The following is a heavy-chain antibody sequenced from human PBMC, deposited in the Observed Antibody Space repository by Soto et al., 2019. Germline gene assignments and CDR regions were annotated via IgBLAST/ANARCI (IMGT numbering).Heavy chain of an antibody. CDR2: ISYDGGNR. V-gene: IGHV3-30-3*01. D-gene: IGHD3-9*01. CDR3: AKGGRGTIFWLDFDY. CDR1: GFTFGSFA. J-gene: IGHJ4*02. Sequence: QVQLVESGGGAVQPGKSLRLSCAASGFTFGSFAMHWVRQAPGKGLEWVAVISYDGGNRYYADSVKGRFTISRDNFKNTLYLQMNSLRAEDTAVYYCAKGGRGTIFWLDFDYWGQGTLVTVSS.